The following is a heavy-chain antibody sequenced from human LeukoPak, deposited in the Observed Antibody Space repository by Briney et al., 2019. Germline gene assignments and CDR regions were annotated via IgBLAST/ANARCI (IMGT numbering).Heavy chain of an antibody. CDR1: GFTFSSYA. CDR3: ARGARKGDDYGGFFDY. V-gene: IGHV3-23*01. Sequence: GGSLRLSCAASGFTFSSYAMSWVRQAPGKGLEWVSGISGSGDTTYYADSVKGRFTISRDNSKNTLFLQMNSLRAEDTAVYYCARGARKGDDYGGFFDYWGQGTLVTVSS. D-gene: IGHD4-23*01. CDR2: ISGSGDTT. J-gene: IGHJ4*02.